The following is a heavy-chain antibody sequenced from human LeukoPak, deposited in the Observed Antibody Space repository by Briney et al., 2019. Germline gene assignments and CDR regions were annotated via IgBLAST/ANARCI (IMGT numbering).Heavy chain of an antibody. J-gene: IGHJ4*02. CDR1: GYSFTSYW. CDR2: INPGNGDT. D-gene: IGHD3-3*01. V-gene: IGHV1-3*01. Sequence: GESLKISCKGSGYSFTSYWIGWVRQAPGQRLEWMAWINPGNGDTKYSQKFQGRVTITRDTSASTAYMELSSLRSEDTAVYYCARDRGYYDFDYWGQGTLVTVSS. CDR3: ARDRGYYDFDY.